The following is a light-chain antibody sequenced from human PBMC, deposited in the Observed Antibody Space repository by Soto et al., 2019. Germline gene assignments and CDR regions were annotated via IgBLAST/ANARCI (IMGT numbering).Light chain of an antibody. CDR1: QSVSSN. CDR2: GAS. CDR3: QQYNNWPPMYT. J-gene: IGKJ2*01. V-gene: IGKV3-15*01. Sequence: EIVMTQSPATLSVSPGERATLSCRASQSVSSNLAWYQQKPGQAPRLLIYGASTRATGIPARFSGSGSGTEFTLTISSLQSEDFAVYHCQQYNNWPPMYTFGQGTKLEFK.